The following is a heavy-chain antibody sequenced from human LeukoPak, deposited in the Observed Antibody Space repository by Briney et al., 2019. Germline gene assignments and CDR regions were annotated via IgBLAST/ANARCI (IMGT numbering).Heavy chain of an antibody. Sequence: PSETLSLTCTVSGGSISSSSYYWGWIRQPPGKGLEWIGSIYYSGSTYYNPSLKSRVTISVDTSKNQFSLKLSSVTAADTAVYYCARMTYYYGSGHGGAGLAAQPSYFDYWGQGTLVTVSS. D-gene: IGHD3-10*01. CDR1: GGSISSSSYY. CDR3: ARMTYYYGSGHGGAGLAAQPSYFDY. V-gene: IGHV4-39*07. CDR2: IYYSGST. J-gene: IGHJ4*02.